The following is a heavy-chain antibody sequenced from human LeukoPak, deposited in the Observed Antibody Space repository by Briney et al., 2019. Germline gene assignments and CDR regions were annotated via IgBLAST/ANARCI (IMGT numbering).Heavy chain of an antibody. CDR2: IFASGST. D-gene: IGHD1-26*01. Sequence: SETLSLTCTVSYGSISTYFWSWVRQPAGKGLEWIGRIFASGSTFYSPSLKSRVTMSVDTSKSQFSLKLNSVTAADTAVYYCARGAGYSREVNYYYYMDVWGQGTTVTVSS. V-gene: IGHV4-4*07. J-gene: IGHJ6*03. CDR1: YGSISTYF. CDR3: ARGAGYSREVNYYYYMDV.